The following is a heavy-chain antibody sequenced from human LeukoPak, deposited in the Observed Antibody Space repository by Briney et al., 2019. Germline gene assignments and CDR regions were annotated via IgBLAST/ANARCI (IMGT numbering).Heavy chain of an antibody. CDR1: GGSISSYY. J-gene: IGHJ6*02. CDR2: IYYSGST. Sequence: PSETLSLTCTVSGGSISSYYWSWIRQPPGKGLERIGYIYYSGSTNYNPSLKSRVTISVDTSKNQFSLKLSSVTAADTAVYYCASISPGYYYYGMDVWGQGTTVTVSS. CDR3: ASISPGYYYYGMDV. V-gene: IGHV4-59*01. D-gene: IGHD1-14*01.